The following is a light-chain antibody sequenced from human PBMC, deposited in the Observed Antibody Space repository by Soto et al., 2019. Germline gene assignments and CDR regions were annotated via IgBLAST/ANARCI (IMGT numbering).Light chain of an antibody. Sequence: QSALTQPASVSGSPGQSITFSCTGTSSDVGVYNYVSWYQHHPGKAPKLMIYEVSHRPSGVSNRVSGSKSGNTASLTISGLQAEDEADYYCSSYTSSNTWVFGGGTKLTVL. CDR1: SSDVGVYNY. V-gene: IGLV2-14*01. J-gene: IGLJ3*02. CDR3: SSYTSSNTWV. CDR2: EVS.